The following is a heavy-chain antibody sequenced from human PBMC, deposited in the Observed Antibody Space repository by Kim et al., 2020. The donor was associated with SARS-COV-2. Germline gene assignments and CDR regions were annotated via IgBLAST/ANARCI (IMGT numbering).Heavy chain of an antibody. CDR1: GFTFRDHY. D-gene: IGHD7-27*01. J-gene: IGHJ4*02. CDR2: ISPSGSII. Sequence: GGSLRLSCAGSGFTFRDHYMTWIRQAPGKGLEWLSFISPSGSIIIYADSVKGRFTVSRDNDKNSHYLQMNNLRADDSAVYYCARETGVGPLDYWGQGIL. CDR3: ARETGVGPLDY. V-gene: IGHV3-11*01.